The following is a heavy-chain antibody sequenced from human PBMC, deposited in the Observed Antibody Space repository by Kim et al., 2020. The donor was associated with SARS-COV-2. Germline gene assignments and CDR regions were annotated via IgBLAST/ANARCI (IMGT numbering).Heavy chain of an antibody. CDR3: AARGTGWSGYYVFDY. CDR2: IIPIFGTA. J-gene: IGHJ4*02. CDR1: GGTFSSYA. V-gene: IGHV1-69*13. D-gene: IGHD3-3*01. Sequence: SVKVSCKASGGTFSSYAISWVRQAPGQGLEWMGGIIPIFGTANYAQKFQGRVTITADESTSTAYMELSSLRSEDTAVYYCAARGTGWSGYYVFDYWGQGTLVTVSS.